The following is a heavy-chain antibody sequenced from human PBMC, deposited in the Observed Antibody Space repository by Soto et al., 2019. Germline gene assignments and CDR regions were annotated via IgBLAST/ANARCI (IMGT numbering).Heavy chain of an antibody. D-gene: IGHD2-15*01. CDR2: IYWDDDK. Sequence: QITLKESGPTLVKPTQTLTLTCNFSGFSLSTSGVGVGWILQPPGKALEWLALIYWDDDKRYSPSLTSRLTITKDTSKNQVVLTMTNMDPVDTATYYCAHVLVVVANYGMDVWGQGTTVTVSS. J-gene: IGHJ6*02. CDR3: AHVLVVVANYGMDV. V-gene: IGHV2-5*02. CDR1: GFSLSTSGVG.